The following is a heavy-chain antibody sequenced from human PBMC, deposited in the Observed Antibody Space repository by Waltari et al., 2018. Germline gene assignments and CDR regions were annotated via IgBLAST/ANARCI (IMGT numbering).Heavy chain of an antibody. Sequence: QVQLQESGPGLVKPSQTLSLTCTVSGGSISSGSYYWSWIRQPAGKGLVWIGRIYTSGSTNYNPSLKSRVTISVDTSKNQFSLKLSSVTAADTAVYYCARGIAAAGFDYWGQGTLVTVSS. V-gene: IGHV4-61*02. J-gene: IGHJ4*02. D-gene: IGHD6-13*01. CDR2: IYTSGST. CDR1: GGSISSGSYY. CDR3: ARGIAAAGFDY.